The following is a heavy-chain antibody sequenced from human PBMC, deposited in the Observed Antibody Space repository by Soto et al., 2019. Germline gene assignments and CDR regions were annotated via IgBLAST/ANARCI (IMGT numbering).Heavy chain of an antibody. Sequence: PSETLSLTCTVSGSSISGYHWGWIRQPPGKGLECLGYISYSGATNYNPSLKSRVTMSIDTSKNQFSLQLNSVTAADTAVYYCARGFAIDWYTYYFDYWGQGPLVTVSS. CDR1: GSSISGYH. V-gene: IGHV4-59*08. CDR2: ISYSGAT. J-gene: IGHJ4*02. CDR3: ARGFAIDWYTYYFDY. D-gene: IGHD3-9*01.